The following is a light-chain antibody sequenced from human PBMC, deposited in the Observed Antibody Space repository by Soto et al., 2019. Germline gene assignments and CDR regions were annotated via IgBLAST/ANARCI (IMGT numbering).Light chain of an antibody. CDR1: QNVLYNVDNKNQ. CDR2: WAS. Sequence: DIVMTQSPDSLAVSLGERATINCKSSQNVLYNVDNKNQLAWYQQKPGQPPKLLLYWASTRQAGVPDRFSGSGSGTDFTLTISSLQAEDVAVYYCQQFYSSPQTFGQGTRLEIK. CDR3: QQFYSSPQT. V-gene: IGKV4-1*01. J-gene: IGKJ2*01.